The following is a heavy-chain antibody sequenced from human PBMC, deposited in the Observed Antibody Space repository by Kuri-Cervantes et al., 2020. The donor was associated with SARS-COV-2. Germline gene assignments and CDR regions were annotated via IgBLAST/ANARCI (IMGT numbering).Heavy chain of an antibody. CDR2: IIPIFRKL. CDR1: GGSFSTYA. J-gene: IGHJ3*02. Sequence: SVKVSCKVSGGSFSTYAITWVRQAPGQGLEWMGGIIPIFRKLNYAQKFQGRVTITADEPTTTAYMELGSLKSEDTAVYYCARGDPKPYDSRFVHAFDIWGQGTMVTVSS. D-gene: IGHD3-22*01. V-gene: IGHV1-69*13. CDR3: ARGDPKPYDSRFVHAFDI.